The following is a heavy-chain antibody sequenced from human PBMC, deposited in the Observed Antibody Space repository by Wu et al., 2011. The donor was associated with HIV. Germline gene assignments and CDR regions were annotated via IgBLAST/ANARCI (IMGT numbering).Heavy chain of an antibody. D-gene: IGHD2-21*01. CDR3: ARELVRKYYFES. J-gene: IGHJ4*02. CDR2: LIPMYPPP. V-gene: IGHV1-46*01. Sequence: QVQLVQSGAEVKKPGASVKVSCKASGYTFTSYYMHWVRQAPGQGLEWMGRLIPMYPPPSYPQRFEDRVTITADESTNTLYMEMRSLRIDDTAVYYCARELVRKYYFESWGQGTLVTV. CDR1: GYTFTSYY.